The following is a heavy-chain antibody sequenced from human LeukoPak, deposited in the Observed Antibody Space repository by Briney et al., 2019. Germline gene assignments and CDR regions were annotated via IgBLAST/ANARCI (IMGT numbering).Heavy chain of an antibody. Sequence: SETLSLTCAVYGGSFSVYYWSWIRQPPGKGLEWIGEINHSGSTNYNPSLKSRVTISVDTSKNQFSLKLSSVTAADTAVYYCARIGRITMVRGVIPQRYFDYWGQGTLVTVSS. CDR1: GGSFSVYY. J-gene: IGHJ4*02. CDR3: ARIGRITMVRGVIPQRYFDY. V-gene: IGHV4-34*01. D-gene: IGHD3-10*01. CDR2: INHSGST.